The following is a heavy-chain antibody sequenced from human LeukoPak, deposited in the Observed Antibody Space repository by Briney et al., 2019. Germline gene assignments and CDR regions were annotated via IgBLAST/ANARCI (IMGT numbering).Heavy chain of an antibody. D-gene: IGHD1-20*01. J-gene: IGHJ4*02. V-gene: IGHV4-59*01. CDR3: ARGHLTGTYKIDY. CDR1: GGSISSDY. Sequence: SETLFLTCTVSGGSISSDYWSWIRQPPGKGLEYIGYIYYSGSTNYNPSLKSRVTISVDTSKNQFSLKLSSVTAADTAAYYCARGHLTGTYKIDYWGQGTLVTVSS. CDR2: IYYSGST.